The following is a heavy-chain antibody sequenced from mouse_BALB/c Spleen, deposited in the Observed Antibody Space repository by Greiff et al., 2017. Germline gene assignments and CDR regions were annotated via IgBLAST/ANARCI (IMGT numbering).Heavy chain of an antibody. CDR2: ISYSGST. V-gene: IGHV3-8*02. CDR3: ARYGDYEAPFAY. CDR1: GDSITSGY. Sequence: EVQVVESGPSLVKPSQTLSLTCSVTGDSITSGYWNWIRKFPGNKLEYMGYISYSGSTYYNPSLKSRISITRDTSKNQYYLQLNSVTTEDTATYYCARYGDYEAPFAYWGQGTLVTVSA. D-gene: IGHD2-4*01. J-gene: IGHJ3*01.